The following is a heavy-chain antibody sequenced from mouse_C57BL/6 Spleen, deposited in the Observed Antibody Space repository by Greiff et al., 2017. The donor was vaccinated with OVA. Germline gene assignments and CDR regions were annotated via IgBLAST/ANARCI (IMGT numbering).Heavy chain of an antibody. D-gene: IGHD1-1*01. CDR2: IRLKSDNYAT. J-gene: IGHJ2*01. V-gene: IGHV6-3*01. Sequence: DVKLVESGGGLVQPGGSMKLSCVASGFTFSNYWMNWVRQSPEKGLEWVAQIRLKSDNYATHYAESVKGRFTISRDDSKSSVYLQMNNLRAEDTGIYYCTVTTVVAYYFDYWGQGTTLTVSS. CDR1: GFTFSNYW. CDR3: TVTTVVAYYFDY.